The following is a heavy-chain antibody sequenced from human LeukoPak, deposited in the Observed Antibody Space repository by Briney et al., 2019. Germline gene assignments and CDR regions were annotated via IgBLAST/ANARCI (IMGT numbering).Heavy chain of an antibody. CDR3: AKGGYSSGWYEGY. J-gene: IGHJ4*02. Sequence: GGSLRLSCEASGFTFSDYAMSWVRQAPGKGLEWVSAISGSAVSTYYADSVKGRFTISRDNSKNTLYLQMNSLRAEDTAVYYCAKGGYSSGWYEGYWGQGALVTVSS. V-gene: IGHV3-23*01. CDR2: ISGSAVST. CDR1: GFTFSDYA. D-gene: IGHD6-19*01.